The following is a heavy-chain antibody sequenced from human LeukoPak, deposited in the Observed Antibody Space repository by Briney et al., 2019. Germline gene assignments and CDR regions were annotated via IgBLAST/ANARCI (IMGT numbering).Heavy chain of an antibody. V-gene: IGHV4-59*01. J-gene: IGHJ6*03. CDR1: GGSISSYY. CDR3: ARVVNYYMDV. Sequence: SETLSLTCTVSGGSISSYYWSWIRQPPGKGLEWIGYIYYSGSTNYNPSLKSRVTISVDTSKNQFSLELSSVTAAGTAVYYCARVVNYYMDVWGKGTTVTVSS. D-gene: IGHD2/OR15-2a*01. CDR2: IYYSGST.